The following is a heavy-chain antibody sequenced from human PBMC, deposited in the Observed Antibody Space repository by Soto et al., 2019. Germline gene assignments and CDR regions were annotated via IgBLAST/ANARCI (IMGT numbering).Heavy chain of an antibody. V-gene: IGHV1-69*01. D-gene: IGHD3-10*01. J-gene: IGHJ4*02. CDR2: IIPIFGTA. CDR3: ARDTAYDGSGGSGGC. CDR1: GGTFSSYA. Sequence: QVQLVQSGAEVKKPGSSVKVSCKASGGTFSSYAISWVRQARGQGREWMGGIIPIFGTANYAQKCQGRVTITADEATSTAYMELCSVRAEDTAVYYGARDTAYDGSGGSGGCWGQGTLVTVSS.